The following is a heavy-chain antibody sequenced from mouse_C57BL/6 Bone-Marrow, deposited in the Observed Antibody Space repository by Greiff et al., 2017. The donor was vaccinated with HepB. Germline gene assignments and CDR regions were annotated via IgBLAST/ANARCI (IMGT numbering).Heavy chain of an antibody. J-gene: IGHJ2*01. CDR1: GFTFSSYA. Sequence: EVKLVESGEGLVKPGGSLKLSCAASGFTFSSYAMSWVRQTPEKRLEWVAYISSGGDYIYYADTVKGRFTISRDNARNTLYLQMSSLKSEDTAMYYCTRGIYYDYGYYFDYWGKGTTLTVAS. V-gene: IGHV5-9-1*02. CDR2: ISSGGDYI. CDR3: TRGIYYDYGYYFDY. D-gene: IGHD2-4*01.